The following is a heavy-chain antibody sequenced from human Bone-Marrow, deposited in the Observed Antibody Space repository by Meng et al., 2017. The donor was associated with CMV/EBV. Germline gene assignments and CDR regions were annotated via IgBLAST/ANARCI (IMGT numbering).Heavy chain of an antibody. CDR3: VTDQDRLGGI. D-gene: IGHD5-12*01. CDR2: INLYGSEK. V-gene: IGHV3-7*01. J-gene: IGHJ3*02. CDR1: GFSFSKHW. Sequence: GESLKISCVASGFSFSKHWMSWVRQAPGKGLEYLANINLYGSEKYYMDSVKGRFTSSRDNAKNSLFLQMNSLRAEDTAVYYCVTDQDRLGGIWGQGTMVTFSS.